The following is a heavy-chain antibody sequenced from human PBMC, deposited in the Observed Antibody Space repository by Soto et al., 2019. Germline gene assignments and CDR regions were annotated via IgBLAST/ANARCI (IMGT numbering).Heavy chain of an antibody. Sequence: QITLKESGPTLVKPTQTLTLTCTFSGFSLSTSGVGVGWIRQPPGKALEWLALIYWDDNKRYSPSLKSRLTITKETSKNLVVLTMTNMDPVDTATYYCAHRPSYCSGGSCYSGFDYWGQGTLVTVSS. V-gene: IGHV2-5*02. CDR3: AHRPSYCSGGSCYSGFDY. J-gene: IGHJ4*02. CDR1: GFSLSTSGVG. CDR2: IYWDDNK. D-gene: IGHD2-15*01.